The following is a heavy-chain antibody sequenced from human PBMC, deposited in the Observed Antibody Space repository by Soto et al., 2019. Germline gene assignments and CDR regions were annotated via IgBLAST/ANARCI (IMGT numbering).Heavy chain of an antibody. Sequence: SGPTLVNPTQTLTLTCTFSGFSLSTSGVGVGWIRQPPGKALEWLALIYWDDDKRYSPSLKSRLTITKDTSKNQVVLTMTNMDPVDTATYYCAHCPKALEWFNYYYYMDVWGKGTTVTVSS. CDR2: IYWDDDK. CDR3: AHCPKALEWFNYYYYMDV. J-gene: IGHJ6*03. D-gene: IGHD3-3*01. CDR1: GFSLSTSGVG. V-gene: IGHV2-5*02.